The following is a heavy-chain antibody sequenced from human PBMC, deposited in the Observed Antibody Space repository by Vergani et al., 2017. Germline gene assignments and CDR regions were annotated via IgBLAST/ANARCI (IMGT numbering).Heavy chain of an antibody. J-gene: IGHJ4*01. CDR2: ISASGAPT. D-gene: IGHD1-20*01. Sequence: EVQLLESGGDLVQPGQSLRLSCTASGFTTGDYVMSWFRQAPGKGLEWVSGISASGAPTYYADSVKGRVTISRDNSKNTLYLQMNSLRVEDTAVYYCARAYGRYDWFDYWGQRTLVTVSS. CDR1: GFTTGDYV. V-gene: IGHV3-23*01. CDR3: ARAYGRYDWFDY.